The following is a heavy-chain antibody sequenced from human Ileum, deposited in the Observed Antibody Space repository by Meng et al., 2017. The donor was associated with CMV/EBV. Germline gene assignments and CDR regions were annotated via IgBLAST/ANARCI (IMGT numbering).Heavy chain of an antibody. V-gene: IGHV4-30-4*08. CDR2: IYYSGST. Sequence: QLQLQESGPGLVKPSQSLSLTCIVSGGSFSSGDYYWSWIRQPPGKGLEWIGYIYYSGSTYYNPSLKSRLTISLDTSKNQFSLKLSSVTAADTGVYYCASQTYGGNSREYYFDYWGQGTLVTVSS. J-gene: IGHJ4*02. CDR1: GGSFSSGDYY. CDR3: ASQTYGGNSREYYFDY. D-gene: IGHD4-23*01.